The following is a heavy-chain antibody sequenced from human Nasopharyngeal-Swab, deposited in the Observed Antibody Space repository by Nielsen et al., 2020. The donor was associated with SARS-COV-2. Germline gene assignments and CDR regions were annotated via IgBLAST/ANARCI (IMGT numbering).Heavy chain of an antibody. D-gene: IGHD2-15*01. CDR2: ISAYNGNT. CDR3: ARVGPDIVVVVAAASDY. V-gene: IGHV1-18*01. J-gene: IGHJ4*02. CDR1: GDTFTSYG. Sequence: ASPKASCKASGDTFTSYGISWERQAPGQGLEWMGWISAYNGNTNYAQKLQSRVTMTTDTSTSTAYMELRSLRSDDTAVYYCARVGPDIVVVVAAASDYWGQGTLVTVSS.